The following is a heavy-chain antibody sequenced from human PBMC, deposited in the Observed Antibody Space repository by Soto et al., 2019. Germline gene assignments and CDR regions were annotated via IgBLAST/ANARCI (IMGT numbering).Heavy chain of an antibody. D-gene: IGHD3-10*01. CDR1: GYTFTSYA. CDR2: INAGNGNT. V-gene: IGHV1-3*01. CDR3: ARDDGILWFGEFYS. Sequence: QVQLVQSGAEVKKPGASVKVSCKASGYTFTSYAMHWVRQAPGQRLEWMGWINAGNGNTKYSQKFQGRVTITRDTSASTAYMELSSLRSEDTAVYYCARDDGILWFGEFYSWGQGTLVTVSS. J-gene: IGHJ4*02.